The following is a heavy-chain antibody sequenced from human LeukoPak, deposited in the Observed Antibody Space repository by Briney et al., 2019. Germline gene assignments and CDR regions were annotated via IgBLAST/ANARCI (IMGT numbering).Heavy chain of an antibody. CDR3: ARGPIFDCSGGSCYSDYYYYYGMDV. Sequence: PGGSLRLSCAAPGFTFSSYWMSWVRQAPGKGLEWVANIKQDGSEKYYVDSVKGRFTISRDNAKNSLYLQMNSLRAEDTAVYYCARGPIFDCSGGSCYSDYYYYYGMDVWGQGTTVTVSS. CDR2: IKQDGSEK. CDR1: GFTFSSYW. J-gene: IGHJ6*02. V-gene: IGHV3-7*01. D-gene: IGHD2-15*01.